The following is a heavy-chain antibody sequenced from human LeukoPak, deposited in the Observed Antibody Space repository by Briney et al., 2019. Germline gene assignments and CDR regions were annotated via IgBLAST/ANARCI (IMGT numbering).Heavy chain of an antibody. Sequence: GESLKISCKGSGYSFTSYWIGWVRQMPGKGLEWMGIISPADSDTKYSPSFQGQVTISADKSISTAYLQWSSLKASDTAIYYCARLDRYDILTGFVGDFWGQGTLVTVSS. CDR2: ISPADSDT. CDR1: GYSFTSYW. D-gene: IGHD3-9*01. V-gene: IGHV5-51*01. J-gene: IGHJ4*02. CDR3: ARLDRYDILTGFVGDF.